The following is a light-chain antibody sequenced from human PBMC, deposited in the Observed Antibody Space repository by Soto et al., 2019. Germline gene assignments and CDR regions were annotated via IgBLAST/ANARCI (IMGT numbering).Light chain of an antibody. V-gene: IGLV1-40*01. CDR2: GNT. CDR1: SSNIGAGCE. Sequence: QAVVTQPPSVSGAPGQRVTISCIGCSSNIGAGCEVHWYQHLPGKAPKLLIYGNTNRPSGVPDRFSGSKSGNTATLTISRVEAGDEADYYCQVYNSPSDLPVVFGGGTKLTVL. CDR3: QVYNSPSDLPVV. J-gene: IGLJ2*01.